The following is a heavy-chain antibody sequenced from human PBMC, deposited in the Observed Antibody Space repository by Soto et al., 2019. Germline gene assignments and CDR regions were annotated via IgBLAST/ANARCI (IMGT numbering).Heavy chain of an antibody. CDR2: IYHSGST. CDR3: ARVGHYYYYGLDV. D-gene: IGHD3-10*01. V-gene: IGHV4-4*02. J-gene: IGHJ6*02. CDR1: GGSISRDNG. Sequence: PSETLSLTCAVSGGSISRDNGWTWVRQPPGRGLEWIGEIYHSGSTNYNPSLKSRVTISVDKSKNQFSLKLSSVTAADTAVYYCARVGHYYYYGLDVWGQGTTVT.